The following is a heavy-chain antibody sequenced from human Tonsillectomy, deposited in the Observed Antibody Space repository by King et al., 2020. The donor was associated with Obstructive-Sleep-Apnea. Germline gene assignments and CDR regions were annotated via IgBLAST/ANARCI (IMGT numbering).Heavy chain of an antibody. D-gene: IGHD3-22*01. CDR2: ISGSGGST. V-gene: IGHV3-23*04. CDR1: GFTFSNYA. J-gene: IGHJ3*01. CDR3: AKEYDSSGYAGDF. Sequence: VQLVESGGGLVQPGGSLRLSCAASGFTFSNYAMNWVRQAPGKGLEWVSVISGSGGSTYYADSVKGRFTISRDNSKNTLYLQMNSLRAEDTAVYYCAKEYDSSGYAGDFWGQGTMVTVSS.